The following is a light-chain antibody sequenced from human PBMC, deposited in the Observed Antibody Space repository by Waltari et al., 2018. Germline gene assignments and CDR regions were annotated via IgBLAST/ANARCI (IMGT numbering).Light chain of an antibody. Sequence: EIVLTQSPGTLSLSPGERGTLSCRASQSVSRALAWYQQKPGQAPRLLIFGASNRATGIPDRFSGSGSETDFSLTISRLEPEDFAVYYCQHYVRLPAAFGRGTKVEIK. V-gene: IGKV3-20*01. CDR1: QSVSRA. CDR2: GAS. J-gene: IGKJ1*01. CDR3: QHYVRLPAA.